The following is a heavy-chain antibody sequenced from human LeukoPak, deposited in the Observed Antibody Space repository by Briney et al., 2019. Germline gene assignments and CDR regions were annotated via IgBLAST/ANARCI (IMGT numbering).Heavy chain of an antibody. J-gene: IGHJ4*02. CDR1: GYTFTSYG. D-gene: IGHD3-3*01. V-gene: IGHV1-8*02. Sequence: ASVKVSCKASGYTFTSYGISWVRQAPGQGLEWMGWMNPNSGNTGYAQKFQGRVTMTRNTSISTAYMELSSLRSEDTAVYYCATITTIFGVVTPFDYWGQGTLVTVSS. CDR2: MNPNSGNT. CDR3: ATITTIFGVVTPFDY.